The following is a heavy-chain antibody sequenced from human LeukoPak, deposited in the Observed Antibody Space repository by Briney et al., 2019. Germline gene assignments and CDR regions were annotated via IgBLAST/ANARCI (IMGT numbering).Heavy chain of an antibody. J-gene: IGHJ5*02. V-gene: IGHV3-21*01. Sequence: GGSLRLSCAASGFTFSSYTMNWVRQAPGKGLEGFSSISSSSSHIYYADSVKGRFTISRDNAKNSLYLQMNSLRVEDTAVYSCAALWFGDGDPWGKGTLVTVSS. CDR3: AALWFGDGDP. D-gene: IGHD3-10*01. CDR1: GFTFSSYT. CDR2: ISSSSSHI.